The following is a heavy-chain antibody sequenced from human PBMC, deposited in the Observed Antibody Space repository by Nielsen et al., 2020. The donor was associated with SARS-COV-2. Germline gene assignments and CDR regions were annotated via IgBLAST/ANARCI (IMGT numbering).Heavy chain of an antibody. D-gene: IGHD3-16*02. CDR1: GFTFSSYG. J-gene: IGHJ4*02. CDR2: ISYDGSNK. V-gene: IGHV3-30*18. Sequence: GESLKISCAASGFTFSSYGMHWVRQAPGKGLEWVAVISYDGSNKYYADSVKGRFTIFRDNSKNTLYLQMNSLRAEDTAVYYCAKELHDYVWGSYRYTPGVGFDYWGQGTLVTVSS. CDR3: AKELHDYVWGSYRYTPGVGFDY.